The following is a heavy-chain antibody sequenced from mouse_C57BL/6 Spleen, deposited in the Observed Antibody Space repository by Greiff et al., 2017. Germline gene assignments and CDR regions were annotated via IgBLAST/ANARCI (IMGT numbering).Heavy chain of an antibody. CDR1: GYTFTSYW. CDR2: IYPGNSDT. Sequence: VQLQQSGTVLARPGASVKMSCKTSGYTFTSYWMHWVKQRPGQGLEWIGAIYPGNSDTSYNQKFKGKAKLTAVTSASTAYMELSSLTNEDSAVDYCTRGFYDGYGARDYWGQGTSVTVSS. D-gene: IGHD2-3*01. V-gene: IGHV1-5*01. CDR3: TRGFYDGYGARDY. J-gene: IGHJ4*01.